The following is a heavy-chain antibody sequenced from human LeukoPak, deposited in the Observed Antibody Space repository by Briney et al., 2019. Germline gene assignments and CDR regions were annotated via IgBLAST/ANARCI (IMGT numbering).Heavy chain of an antibody. D-gene: IGHD1-7*01. J-gene: IGHJ4*02. CDR2: ISAYNGNT. CDR3: AVGYNWNYAGYYYDY. Sequence: ASVKVSCKASGYTFTSYGISWVRQAPGQGLEWMGWISAYNGNTNYAQELQGRVTMTTDTSTSTAYMELRSLRSDDTAVYYCAVGYNWNYAGYYYDYWGQGTLVTVSS. V-gene: IGHV1-18*01. CDR1: GYTFTSYG.